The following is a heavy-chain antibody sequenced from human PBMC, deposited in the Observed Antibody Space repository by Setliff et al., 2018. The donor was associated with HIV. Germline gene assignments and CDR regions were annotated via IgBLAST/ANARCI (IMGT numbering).Heavy chain of an antibody. CDR3: ARVEAKVRGATYGMDV. D-gene: IGHD3-10*01. CDR2: IYNSGNS. Sequence: SETLSLTCNVSGDSISNHYWNWIRQPPGKGLEWIATIYNSGNSVSNPSLKSRVTISVDTSKNQFSLTLSSVTAADTAVYYCARVEAKVRGATYGMDVWGQGTTVTVSS. CDR1: GDSISNHY. J-gene: IGHJ6*02. V-gene: IGHV4-59*11.